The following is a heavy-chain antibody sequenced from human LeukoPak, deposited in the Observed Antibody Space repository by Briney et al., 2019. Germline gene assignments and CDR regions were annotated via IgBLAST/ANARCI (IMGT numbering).Heavy chain of an antibody. CDR1: GFTFSDYY. D-gene: IGHD6-19*01. Sequence: GGSLRLSCAASGFTFSDYYMTRIRQAPGKGLEWLSYISSSGFTIDYADSVKGRFTISRDNAKKSLDLQMNSLRAEDTAVYYCARSSGWSVPVDYWGQGTLVTVSS. J-gene: IGHJ4*02. CDR2: ISSSGFTI. V-gene: IGHV3-11*04. CDR3: ARSSGWSVPVDY.